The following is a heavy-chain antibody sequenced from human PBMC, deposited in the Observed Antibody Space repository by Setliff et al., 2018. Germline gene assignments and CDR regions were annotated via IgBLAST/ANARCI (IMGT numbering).Heavy chain of an antibody. CDR1: GGSFSGYY. Sequence: SETLSLTCAVYGGSFSGYYWSWIRQPPGKGLEWIGEINHSGSTNYNPSLKSRVTISVDTSKNQFSLKLSSVTAADTAVYYCARDVGEIVSGYSGYDYPAEFDYWGQGTLVTVSS. CDR3: ARDVGEIVSGYSGYDYPAEFDY. D-gene: IGHD5-12*01. J-gene: IGHJ4*02. CDR2: INHSGST. V-gene: IGHV4-34*01.